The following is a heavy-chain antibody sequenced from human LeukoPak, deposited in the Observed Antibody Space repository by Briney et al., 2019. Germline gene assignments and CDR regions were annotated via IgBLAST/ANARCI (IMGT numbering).Heavy chain of an antibody. J-gene: IGHJ4*02. CDR2: IYHSGST. D-gene: IGHD3-22*01. Sequence: SETLSLTCTVSGGSISSSSYYWGWIRQPPGKGLEWIGYIYHSGSTNYNPSLKSRVTISVDPSKNQFSLKLSSVTAADTAVYYCARWSYYDSSGYYNFDYWGQGTLVTVSS. V-gene: IGHV4-61*05. CDR1: GGSISSSSYY. CDR3: ARWSYYDSSGYYNFDY.